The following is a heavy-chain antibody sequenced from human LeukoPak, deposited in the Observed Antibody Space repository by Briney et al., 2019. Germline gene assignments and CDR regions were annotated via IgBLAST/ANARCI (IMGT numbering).Heavy chain of an antibody. V-gene: IGHV3-23*01. CDR2: ISGSGGST. J-gene: IGHJ4*02. CDR1: GFTFSSYA. Sequence: GGSLRLSCAASGFTFSSYAMSWVRQAPGKGLEWVPAISGSGGSTYYADSVKGRFTISRDNSKNTLYLQMNSLRAEDTAVYYCAKGYQSSGWYLYWGQGTLVTVSS. D-gene: IGHD6-19*01. CDR3: AKGYQSSGWYLY.